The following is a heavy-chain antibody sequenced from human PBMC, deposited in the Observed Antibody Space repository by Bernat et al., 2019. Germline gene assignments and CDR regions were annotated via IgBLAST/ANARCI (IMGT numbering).Heavy chain of an antibody. CDR2: ISSSGGTT. CDR1: GFTFRSNA. V-gene: IGHV3-23*04. Sequence: EVQLVESGGGLVQPGGSLRLSCAASGFTFRSNAMSWVRQAPGKGLECVSYISSSGGTTEYADSVKGRFTVSRDNSKYTLYVQMNSLRAEDTAVYYCAKGNGDSSTFDYWGQGTLVTVSS. J-gene: IGHJ4*02. D-gene: IGHD2-21*02. CDR3: AKGNGDSSTFDY.